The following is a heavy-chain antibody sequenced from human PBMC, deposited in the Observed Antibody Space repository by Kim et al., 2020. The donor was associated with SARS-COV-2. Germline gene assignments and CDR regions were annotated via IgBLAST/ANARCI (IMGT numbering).Heavy chain of an antibody. D-gene: IGHD3-22*01. Sequence: SETLSLTCAVYGGSFSGYYWSWIRQPPGKGLEWIGEINHSGSTNYNPSLKSRVTISVDTSKNQFSLKLSSVTAADTAVYYCARVDHEYYYDSSGYHITTYYFDYWGQGTLVTVSS. V-gene: IGHV4-34*01. CDR2: INHSGST. CDR3: ARVDHEYYYDSSGYHITTYYFDY. J-gene: IGHJ4*02. CDR1: GGSFSGYY.